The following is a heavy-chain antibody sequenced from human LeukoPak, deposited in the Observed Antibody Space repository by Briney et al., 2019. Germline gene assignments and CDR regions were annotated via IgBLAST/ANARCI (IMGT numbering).Heavy chain of an antibody. CDR3: ATDRDYSEYYYLNWLDP. D-gene: IGHD3-22*01. V-gene: IGHV1-69*04. Sequence: ASVKVSCKASGGTFSSYAISWVRQAPGQGLEWMGRIIPIFGIANYVQKLQGRVTITADKSTSTAYMELSSLRSEDTAVYYCATDRDYSEYYYLNWLDPWGQGTLVTVSS. CDR1: GGTFSSYA. CDR2: IIPIFGIA. J-gene: IGHJ5*02.